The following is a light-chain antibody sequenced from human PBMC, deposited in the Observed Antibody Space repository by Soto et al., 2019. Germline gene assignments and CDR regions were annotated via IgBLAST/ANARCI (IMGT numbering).Light chain of an antibody. Sequence: EIVLTQSPGTLSLSPGERATLSCRASQSVSSSYLAWYQQKPGQAPRLLIYDASSRATGIPDRFSGSGSGTDFTLTISRPVPEDFAVYYCQQYVSSLYTFGQGTKPEIK. CDR1: QSVSSSY. CDR3: QQYVSSLYT. CDR2: DAS. V-gene: IGKV3-20*01. J-gene: IGKJ2*01.